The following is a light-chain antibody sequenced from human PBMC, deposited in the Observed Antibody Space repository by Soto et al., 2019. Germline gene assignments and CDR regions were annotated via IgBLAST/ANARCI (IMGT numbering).Light chain of an antibody. CDR3: CSYAGSRTLV. Sequence: QPVLTQPASVSGSPGQSITISCTGTSSDVGSYNLVSWYQQHPGKAPKLMIYEVSKWPSGVSDRFSGSKSGNTASLTISGLQAEDEADYYCCSYAGSRTLVFGGGTKLTVL. V-gene: IGLV2-23*02. CDR2: EVS. CDR1: SSDVGSYNL. J-gene: IGLJ3*02.